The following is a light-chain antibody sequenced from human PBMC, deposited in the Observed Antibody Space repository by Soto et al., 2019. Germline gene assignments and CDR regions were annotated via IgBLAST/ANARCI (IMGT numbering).Light chain of an antibody. V-gene: IGKV1-39*01. J-gene: IGKJ4*01. CDR3: QQSHSNIQELT. CDR2: ASS. CDR1: QSVSNH. Sequence: DIQMTQSPSSRSASVGDRVTITCRASQSVSNHLNWYQQKPGKAPKLLIYASSSLQSGVPSRFSGSGSGTDFTLTISSLQPEDFPTYYCQQSHSNIQELTFGGGTKVEIK.